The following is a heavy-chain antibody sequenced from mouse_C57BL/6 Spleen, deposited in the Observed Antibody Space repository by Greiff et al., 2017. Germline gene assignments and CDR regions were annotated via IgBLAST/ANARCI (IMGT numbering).Heavy chain of an antibody. Sequence: DVKLVESGGGLVKPGGSLKLSCAASGFTFSSYAMSWVRQTPEKRLEWVATISDGGSYTYYPDNVKGRFTISRDNDKNNLYLQMSHLKSEDTAMYYCAREAAQAPYYVDYWGQGTTLTVAS. V-gene: IGHV5-4*01. D-gene: IGHD3-2*02. CDR3: AREAAQAPYYVDY. J-gene: IGHJ2*01. CDR1: GFTFSSYA. CDR2: ISDGGSYT.